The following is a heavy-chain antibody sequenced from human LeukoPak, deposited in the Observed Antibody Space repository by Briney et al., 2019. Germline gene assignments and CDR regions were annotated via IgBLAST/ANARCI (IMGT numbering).Heavy chain of an antibody. V-gene: IGHV3-30*03. Sequence: GRSLRLSCAASGFTFSSYGMHWVRQAPGKGLEWVAVISYDGSNKYYADSVKGRFTISRDNSKNTLYLQMNSLRAEDTAVYYCATYSSSWNFDYWGQGTLVTVSS. J-gene: IGHJ4*02. CDR1: GFTFSSYG. CDR3: ATYSSSWNFDY. CDR2: ISYDGSNK. D-gene: IGHD6-13*01.